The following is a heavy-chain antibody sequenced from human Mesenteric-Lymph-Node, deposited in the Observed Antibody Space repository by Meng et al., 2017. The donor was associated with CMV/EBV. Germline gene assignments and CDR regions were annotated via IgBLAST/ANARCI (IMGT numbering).Heavy chain of an antibody. V-gene: IGHV3-30-3*01. CDR1: GFTFSSYA. Sequence: LSCAGSGFTFSSYAMHWVRQAPGKGLEWVAVISYDGSNKYYADSVKGRFTISRDNSKNTLYLQMNSLRAEDTAVYYCARGYFDPLDYWGQGTLVTVSS. CDR3: ARGYFDPLDY. CDR2: ISYDGSNK. J-gene: IGHJ4*02. D-gene: IGHD3-9*01.